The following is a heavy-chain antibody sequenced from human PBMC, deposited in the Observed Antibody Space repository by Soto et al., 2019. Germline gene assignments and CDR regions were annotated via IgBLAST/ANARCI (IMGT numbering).Heavy chain of an antibody. CDR1: GYTFTGYY. J-gene: IGHJ3*02. Sequence: RASVKVSCKASGYTFTGYYMHWVRQAPGQGLEWMGWINPNSGGTNYAQKFQGRVTMTRDTSISTAYMELSRLRSDDTAVYYCARSSFNVLRFLEWLPKNDAFDIWGQGTMVTVSS. CDR2: INPNSGGT. D-gene: IGHD3-3*01. CDR3: ARSSFNVLRFLEWLPKNDAFDI. V-gene: IGHV1-2*02.